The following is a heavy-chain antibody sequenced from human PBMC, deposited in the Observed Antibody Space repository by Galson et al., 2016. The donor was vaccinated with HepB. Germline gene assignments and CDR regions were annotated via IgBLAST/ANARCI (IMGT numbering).Heavy chain of an antibody. CDR1: GFVFNTYP. CDR2: ISYDGSNE. D-gene: IGHD6-6*01. V-gene: IGHV3-30-3*01. J-gene: IGHJ4*02. CDR3: VRAPYSSASFGSDAFYFDS. Sequence: SLRLSCAASGFVFNTYPMAWVRQAPGKGLEWVAFISYDGSNEDYADSVKGRFTISRDNSNSTLHLQMKSLRGEDTAVYYCVRAPYSSASFGSDAFYFDSWGQGARVTVSS.